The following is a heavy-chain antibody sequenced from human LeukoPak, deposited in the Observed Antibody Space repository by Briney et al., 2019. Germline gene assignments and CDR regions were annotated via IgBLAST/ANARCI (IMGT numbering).Heavy chain of an antibody. CDR2: IVGDGGKS. CDR1: GFTFHDYS. Sequence: GGSLRLSCAASGFTFHDYSIHWVRQVPGKGLEWVSLIVGDGGKSYYADSVKGRFTISRDNSKNSLYLQMNSLRTDDTALYYCAKEGPTAVAGYLDYWGQGTLVTVSS. J-gene: IGHJ4*02. CDR3: AKEGPTAVAGYLDY. V-gene: IGHV3-43*02. D-gene: IGHD6-19*01.